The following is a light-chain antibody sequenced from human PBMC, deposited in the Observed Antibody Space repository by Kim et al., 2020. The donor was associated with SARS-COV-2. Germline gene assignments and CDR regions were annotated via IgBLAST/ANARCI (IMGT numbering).Light chain of an antibody. CDR2: GAS. Sequence: EIVMTQSPATLSVSPAERVALSCRASQSVSSNLAWYQQKPGQAPRLLIYGASTRATGIPARFTGSGSGTEFTLTISSLQSEDFAVYYCQHYNNWPLTFGGGTKVDIK. J-gene: IGKJ4*01. CDR3: QHYNNWPLT. V-gene: IGKV3-15*01. CDR1: QSVSSN.